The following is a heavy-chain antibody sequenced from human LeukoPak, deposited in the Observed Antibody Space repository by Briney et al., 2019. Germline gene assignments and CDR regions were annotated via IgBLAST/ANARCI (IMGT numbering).Heavy chain of an antibody. V-gene: IGHV3-48*04. CDR3: ATDYYVSGSYYRLFY. D-gene: IGHD3-10*01. Sequence: QTGGSLRLSCAASGFTFSSYSMNWVRQAPGKGLEWVSYISSSSSTIYYADSVKGRFTISRDNAKNTLYLQMNNLRAEDTAIYYCATDYYVSGSYYRLFYWGQGTLVTVSS. J-gene: IGHJ4*02. CDR1: GFTFSSYS. CDR2: ISSSSSTI.